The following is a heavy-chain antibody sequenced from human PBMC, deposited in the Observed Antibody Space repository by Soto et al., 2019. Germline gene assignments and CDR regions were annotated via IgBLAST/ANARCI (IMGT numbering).Heavy chain of an antibody. J-gene: IGHJ4*02. D-gene: IGHD3-22*01. CDR1: GFTFSSYA. Sequence: GGSLRLSCAVSGFTFSSYAMSWVRQGPGKGLEWVSTISISGGSTYYADSVKGRFTISRDNSKNTLYLQMNSLRAEDTAVYYCAKEWEYYYDSDYWGQGTLVTVSS. V-gene: IGHV3-23*01. CDR2: ISISGGST. CDR3: AKEWEYYYDSDY.